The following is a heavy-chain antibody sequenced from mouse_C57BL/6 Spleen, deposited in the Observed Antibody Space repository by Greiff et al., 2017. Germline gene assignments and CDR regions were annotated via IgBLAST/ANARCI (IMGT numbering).Heavy chain of an antibody. J-gene: IGHJ4*01. CDR3: AGLTGYYYAMYY. CDR1: GFTFSDYG. D-gene: IGHD4-1*01. CDR2: ISSGSSTI. Sequence: DVMLVESGGGLVKPGGSLKLSCAASGFTFSDYGMHWVRQAPEKGLEWVAYISSGSSTIYYADTVKGRFTISRDNAKNTLFLQMTSLRSEDTAMYYCAGLTGYYYAMYYWGQGTSVTVSS. V-gene: IGHV5-17*01.